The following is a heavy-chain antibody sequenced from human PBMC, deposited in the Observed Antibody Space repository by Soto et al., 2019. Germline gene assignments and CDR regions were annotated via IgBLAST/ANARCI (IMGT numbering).Heavy chain of an antibody. V-gene: IGHV3-43*01. Sequence: GGSLRLSCAASGFTFDDYTMHWVRQAPGKGLEWVSLISWDGGSTYYADSVKGRFTISRDNSKNSLYLQMNSLRTEDTALYYCAKAGGGRYMTSNYYYYYGMDVWGQGTMVTVSS. J-gene: IGHJ6*02. CDR2: ISWDGGST. D-gene: IGHD2-2*02. CDR3: AKAGGGRYMTSNYYYYYGMDV. CDR1: GFTFDDYT.